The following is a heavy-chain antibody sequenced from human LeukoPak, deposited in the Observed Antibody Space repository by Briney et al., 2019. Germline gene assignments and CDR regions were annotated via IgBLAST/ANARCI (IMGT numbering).Heavy chain of an antibody. J-gene: IGHJ5*02. CDR1: GDRVSSNSAA. CDR2: TYYRSKWYN. CDR3: ARSPITMVRGVIITNVNNWFDP. D-gene: IGHD3-10*01. Sequence: SQTLSLTCAISGDRVSSNSAACNWIRQSPSRGLEWLGRTYYRSKWYNDYAVSVKSRITINPDTSKNQFSLQLNSVTPEDTAVYYCARSPITMVRGVIITNVNNWFDPWGQGTLVTVSS. V-gene: IGHV6-1*01.